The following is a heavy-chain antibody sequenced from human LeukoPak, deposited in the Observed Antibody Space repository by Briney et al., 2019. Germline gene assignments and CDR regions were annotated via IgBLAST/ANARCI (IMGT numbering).Heavy chain of an antibody. CDR3: TTSVVPN. V-gene: IGHV3-49*04. CDR1: GFTFADYA. CDR2: IRSKSYGGTT. J-gene: IGHJ4*02. Sequence: PGRSLRLSCTTSGFTFADYAMSWVRQAPGKGLEWLCFIRSKSYGGTTEYATSVKGRFTISREDSKSIAYLQMNSLKTEDTAVYYWTTSVVPNWGQGTLVTVSS.